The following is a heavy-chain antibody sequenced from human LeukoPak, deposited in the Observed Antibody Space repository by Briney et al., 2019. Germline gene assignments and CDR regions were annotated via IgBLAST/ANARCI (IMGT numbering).Heavy chain of an antibody. CDR3: ARIDLIVVVIDY. D-gene: IGHD3-22*01. CDR2: IYYSGST. J-gene: IGHJ4*02. V-gene: IGHV4-39*01. Sequence: SETLSLTCTVSGVSISSSSYYWGWIRQPPGKGLEWIGSIYYSGSTYYNPSLKSRVTISVDTSKNQFSLKLSSVTAADTAVYYCARIDLIVVVIDYWGQGTLVTVSS. CDR1: GVSISSSSYY.